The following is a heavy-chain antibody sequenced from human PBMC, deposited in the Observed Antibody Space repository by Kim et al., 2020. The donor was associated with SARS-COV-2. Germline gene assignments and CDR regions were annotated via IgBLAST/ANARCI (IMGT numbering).Heavy chain of an antibody. Sequence: SETLSLTCTVSGGSISSGSYYWSWIRQPAGKGLEWIGRIYTSGSTNYNPSLKSRVTISVDTSKNQFSLKLSSVTAADTAVYYCARVRGGTDYGDYGGNRSCGMDVWGQGTTVTVSS. D-gene: IGHD4-17*01. J-gene: IGHJ6*02. CDR2: IYTSGST. CDR1: GGSISSGSYY. V-gene: IGHV4-61*02. CDR3: ARVRGGTDYGDYGGNRSCGMDV.